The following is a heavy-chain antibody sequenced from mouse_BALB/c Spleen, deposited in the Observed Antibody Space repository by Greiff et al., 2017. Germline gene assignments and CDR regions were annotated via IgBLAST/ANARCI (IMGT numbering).Heavy chain of an antibody. CDR2: ISSGSSTI. CDR1: GFTFSSFG. V-gene: IGHV5-17*02. D-gene: IGHD1-1*01. Sequence: DVMLVESGGGLVQPGGSRKLSCAASGFTFSSFGMHWVRQAPEKGLEWVAYISSGSSTIYYADTVKGRFTISRDNPKNTLFLQMTSLRSEDTAMYYCARSSLLLRYYAMDYWGQGTSVTVSS. J-gene: IGHJ4*01. CDR3: ARSSLLLRYYAMDY.